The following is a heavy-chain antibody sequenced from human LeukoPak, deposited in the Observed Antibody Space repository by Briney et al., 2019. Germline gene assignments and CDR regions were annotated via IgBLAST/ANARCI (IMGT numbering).Heavy chain of an antibody. CDR2: IKSKTDGGTT. Sequence: GGSLRLSCGASGFTFSNAWVTWVRQAPGKGLEWVGRIKSKTDGGTTDYAAPVKGRFIISRDDSKDTLFLQMNSLKTEDTAVYYCTTYPMVYDMNYWGQGTLVAVSS. D-gene: IGHD2-8*01. V-gene: IGHV3-15*01. J-gene: IGHJ4*02. CDR3: TTYPMVYDMNY. CDR1: GFTFSNAW.